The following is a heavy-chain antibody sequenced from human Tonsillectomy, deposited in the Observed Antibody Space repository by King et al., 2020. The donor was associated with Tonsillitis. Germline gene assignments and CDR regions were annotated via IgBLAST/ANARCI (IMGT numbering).Heavy chain of an antibody. CDR2: ISGSGGSA. J-gene: IGHJ5*01. Sequence: VQLVESGGGLVQPGGSLRLSCAASAFTFSNYAMTWFRPAPGKGLEWVSVISGSGGSAYYADSVKGRFTISRDNSKNTLYLQMNSLRAEDTAVYYCAKGGVGATSLSWFESWGQGTLVTVSS. CDR1: AFTFSNYA. V-gene: IGHV3-23*04. D-gene: IGHD1-26*01. CDR3: AKGGVGATSLSWFES.